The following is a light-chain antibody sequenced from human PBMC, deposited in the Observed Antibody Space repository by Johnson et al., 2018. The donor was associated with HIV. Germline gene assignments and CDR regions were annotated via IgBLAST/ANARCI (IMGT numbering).Light chain of an antibody. CDR3: GTWDSSLSAAYV. V-gene: IGLV1-51*01. CDR1: SSNIGNNY. CDR2: DNN. Sequence: QSVLTQPPSVSAAPGQKVTISCSGSSSNIGNNYVSWYQQLLGTAPKLLIYDNNKRPSGIPDRFSGSKSGPSATLGITGLQTGDEADYYCGTWDSSLSAAYVIGTGTKVTVL. J-gene: IGLJ1*01.